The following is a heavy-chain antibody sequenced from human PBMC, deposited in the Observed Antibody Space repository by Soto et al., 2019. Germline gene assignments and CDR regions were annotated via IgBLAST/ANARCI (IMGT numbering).Heavy chain of an antibody. J-gene: IGHJ1*01. Sequence: PSETLSLTXAVYGGSFSGYYCSWIRQPPGKGLEWIGELYDSGSINYNASLKSRVSISVDTSKNQFSLKLSSVTAADTAVYYCARGLGGVQHWGQGTLVTVS. CDR1: GGSFSGYY. CDR3: ARGLGGVQH. CDR2: LYDSGSI. V-gene: IGHV4-34*01.